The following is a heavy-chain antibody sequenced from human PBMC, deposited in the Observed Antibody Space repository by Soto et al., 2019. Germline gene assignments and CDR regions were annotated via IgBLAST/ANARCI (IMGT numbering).Heavy chain of an antibody. CDR1: GGSISSSNW. CDR2: IYHSGST. CDR3: ARFMTTVTNLAFDI. J-gene: IGHJ3*02. Sequence: SETLSLTCAVSGGSISSSNWWSWVRQPPGKGLEWIGEIYHSGSTNYNPSLKSRVTISVDKSKNQFSPKLSSVTAADTAVYYCARFMTTVTNLAFDIWGQGTMVTVSS. V-gene: IGHV4-4*02. D-gene: IGHD4-17*01.